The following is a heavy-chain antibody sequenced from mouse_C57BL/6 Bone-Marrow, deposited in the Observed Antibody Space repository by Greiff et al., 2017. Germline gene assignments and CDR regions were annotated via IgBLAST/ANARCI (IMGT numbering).Heavy chain of an antibody. V-gene: IGHV1-64*01. Sequence: QVQLQQPGAELVKPGASVKLSRKASGYTFTRYWMPWVKQRPGPGLEWVGMIYPNSGSTNYNEKFKSKATLTVDKSSSTAYMHLSSLTSEDSAVYYCARVGWLLLRFAYWGQGTLVTVSA. D-gene: IGHD2-3*01. CDR3: ARVGWLLLRFAY. CDR1: GYTFTRYW. CDR2: IYPNSGST. J-gene: IGHJ3*01.